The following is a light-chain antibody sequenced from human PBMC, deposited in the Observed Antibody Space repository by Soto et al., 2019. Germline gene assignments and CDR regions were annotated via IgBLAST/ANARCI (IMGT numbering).Light chain of an antibody. Sequence: AIQLTQSPSSLSASVGVRVTITCRASQDIRGALAWYQQKPGKPPKLLIFDVSSLQSGVPSRFSGSGSGTDFTLTISSLQPEDFATYYCQQFNTYPITFGQGTRLEIK. V-gene: IGKV1-13*02. CDR2: DVS. J-gene: IGKJ5*01. CDR1: QDIRGA. CDR3: QQFNTYPIT.